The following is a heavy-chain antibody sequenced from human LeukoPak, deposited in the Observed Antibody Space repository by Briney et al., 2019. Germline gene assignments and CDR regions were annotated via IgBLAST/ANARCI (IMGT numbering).Heavy chain of an antibody. Sequence: GGSLRLSCAASGFTFSSYAMSWVRQAPGKGLEWVSAISGSGGSTYYADSVKGRFTISRDNSRNTLYLQMNSLEIEDTAVYYCAKSGRATDYWGQGTLVTVSS. CDR3: AKSGRATDY. CDR1: GFTFSSYA. V-gene: IGHV3-23*01. CDR2: ISGSGGST. D-gene: IGHD3-10*01. J-gene: IGHJ4*02.